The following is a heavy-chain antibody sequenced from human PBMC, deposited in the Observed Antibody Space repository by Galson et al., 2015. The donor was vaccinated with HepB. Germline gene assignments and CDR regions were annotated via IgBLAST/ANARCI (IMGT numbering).Heavy chain of an antibody. CDR1: GFTFSSYG. Sequence: SLRLSCAASGFTFSSYGMHWVRQAPGKGLEWVAVISYDGSNKYYADSVKGRFTISRDNSKNTLYLQMNSLRAEDTAVYYCANTADGSTIPYYYYYGMDVWGQGTTVTVSS. CDR3: ANTADGSTIPYYYYYGMDV. D-gene: IGHD6-13*01. J-gene: IGHJ6*02. V-gene: IGHV3-30*18. CDR2: ISYDGSNK.